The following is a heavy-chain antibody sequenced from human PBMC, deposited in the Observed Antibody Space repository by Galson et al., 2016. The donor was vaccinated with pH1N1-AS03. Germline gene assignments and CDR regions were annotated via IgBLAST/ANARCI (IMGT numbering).Heavy chain of an antibody. Sequence: PALVKPTQTLTLTCAFSGFSLKNSGVGVDWIRQPPGKALEWLGHIYWHDDPRYNPSLKNRLTITKDVSKNQVVLTLTEINSTDTATYYCAHSVGYTYLYCFDSWGQGTLVTASS. CDR1: GFSLKNSGVG. D-gene: IGHD5-12*01. CDR2: IYWHDDP. J-gene: IGHJ4*02. V-gene: IGHV2-5*01. CDR3: AHSVGYTYLYCFDS.